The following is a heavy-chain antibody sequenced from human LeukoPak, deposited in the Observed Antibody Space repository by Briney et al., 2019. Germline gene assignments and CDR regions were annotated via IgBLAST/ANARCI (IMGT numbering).Heavy chain of an antibody. CDR3: ARDQGSYPYCFDS. Sequence: SSETLSLTCTVSGGSISSSTYFWGWIRQPPGKGLEWIGTIYYSGSTYYNPSLKSRFTISVDTSKNEFSLKLSSVTAADTAVYYCARDQGSYPYCFDSWGQGTLVTVSS. D-gene: IGHD1-26*01. CDR1: GGSISSSTYF. V-gene: IGHV4-39*07. J-gene: IGHJ4*02. CDR2: IYYSGST.